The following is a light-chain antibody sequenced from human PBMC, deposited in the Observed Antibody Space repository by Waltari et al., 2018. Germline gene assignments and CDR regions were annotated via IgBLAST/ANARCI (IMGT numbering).Light chain of an antibody. CDR3: QSYDSSLSGVV. Sequence: QSVLPQPPSVSVAPGQRVTISCTGSRSNLRAGSAFHWYQHLPGTAPKLRIYGNRNRPSGVPDRFSGSKAGTSASLAITGLQAEDEADYYCQSYDSSLSGVVFGGGTKLTVL. CDR2: GNR. CDR1: RSNLRAGSA. V-gene: IGLV1-40*01. J-gene: IGLJ2*01.